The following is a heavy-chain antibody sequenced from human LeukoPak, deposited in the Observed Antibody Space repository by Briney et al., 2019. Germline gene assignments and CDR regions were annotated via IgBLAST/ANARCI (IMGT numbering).Heavy chain of an antibody. D-gene: IGHD6-6*01. J-gene: IGHJ4*02. CDR2: IKQDGSEK. CDR3: ARGPNSNWSGLDF. V-gene: IGHV3-7*01. Sequence: GGSLRLSCAASGFTFSSYAMHWVRQAPGKGLEWVANIKQDGSEKYYVDSVKGRFTISRDNAKNSLYLQVNNLRAEDTAVYYCARGPNSNWSGLDFWGQGTLLTVSS. CDR1: GFTFSSYA.